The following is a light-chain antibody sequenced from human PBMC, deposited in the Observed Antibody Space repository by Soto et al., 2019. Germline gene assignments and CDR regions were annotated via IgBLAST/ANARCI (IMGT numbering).Light chain of an antibody. CDR2: DVN. V-gene: IGLV2-14*01. J-gene: IGLJ2*01. Sequence: QSALTQPASVSGSPGQSITLSCTGTSSDVGGYNYVSWYQHHPGKAPKLLIYDVNNRPSGVSDRFSGSKSGNTASLTISGVETEDEADYYCSSYTSISTVVFGGGTKLTVL. CDR1: SSDVGGYNY. CDR3: SSYTSISTVV.